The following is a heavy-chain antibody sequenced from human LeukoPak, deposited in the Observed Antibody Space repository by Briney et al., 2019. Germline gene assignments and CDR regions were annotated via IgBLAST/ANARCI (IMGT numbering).Heavy chain of an antibody. CDR3: AKGAPKVYSDSSGYYVPYDY. CDR1: GFNFDDYA. D-gene: IGHD3-22*01. V-gene: IGHV3-9*01. CDR2: ISWNSGTI. Sequence: GRSLRLSCAASGFNFDDYAMYWVRQAPGKGLEFVSGISWNSGTIGYTDSVKGRFTISRDNAKNSLYLQMNSLRAEDTALYYCAKGAPKVYSDSSGYYVPYDYWGQGTLVTVSS. J-gene: IGHJ4*02.